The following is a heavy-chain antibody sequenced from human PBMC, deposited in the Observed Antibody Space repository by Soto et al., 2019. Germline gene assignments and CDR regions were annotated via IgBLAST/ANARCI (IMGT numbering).Heavy chain of an antibody. Sequence: SETLSLTCTVSGGSISSYYWSWIRQPPGKGLEWIGYIYYSGSTNYNPSLKSRVTISVDTSKSQFSLKLSSVTAADTAVYYCARQYYYASSGYYLDYWGQGTLVTVSS. D-gene: IGHD3-22*01. CDR3: ARQYYYASSGYYLDY. CDR2: IYYSGST. V-gene: IGHV4-59*08. J-gene: IGHJ4*02. CDR1: GGSISSYY.